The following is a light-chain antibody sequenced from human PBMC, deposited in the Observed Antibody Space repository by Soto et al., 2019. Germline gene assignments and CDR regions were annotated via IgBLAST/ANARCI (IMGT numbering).Light chain of an antibody. Sequence: EIILTQSPASLSVSPGERATLSCRASQSVNNNLAWYQQKRGQAPRLLIYGASSRATGIPDRFSGSGSGTDFTLTISRLEPEDFAVYYCQQYGSSPPTTFGGGTKVDIK. J-gene: IGKJ4*01. V-gene: IGKV3-20*01. CDR2: GAS. CDR3: QQYGSSPPTT. CDR1: QSVNNN.